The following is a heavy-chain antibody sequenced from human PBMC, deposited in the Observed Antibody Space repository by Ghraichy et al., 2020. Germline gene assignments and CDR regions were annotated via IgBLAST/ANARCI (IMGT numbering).Heavy chain of an antibody. J-gene: IGHJ4*02. CDR1: GFTFSSYS. CDR3: ARDRPRVGVFDWLLFDY. CDR2: ISSSSSTI. V-gene: IGHV3-48*02. D-gene: IGHD3-9*01. Sequence: GGSLRLSCAASGFTFSSYSMNWVRQAPGKGLEWVSYISSSSSTIYYADSVKGRFTISRDNAKNSLYLQMNSLRDEDTAVYYCARDRPRVGVFDWLLFDYWGQGTLVTVSS.